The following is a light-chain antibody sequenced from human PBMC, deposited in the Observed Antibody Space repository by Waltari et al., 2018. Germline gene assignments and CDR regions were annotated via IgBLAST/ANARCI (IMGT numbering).Light chain of an antibody. CDR1: QSVLYSSNNKNY. CDR2: WAS. J-gene: IGKJ1*01. V-gene: IGKV4-1*01. CDR3: QQYYSHVRT. Sequence: DIVMTQSPDSLAVSLGERATINCQSSQSVLYSSNNKNYLAWYQQKPGQPPTLPIYWASTRESGVPDRFSGSGSGTEFTLTISSLQAEDVAVYYCQQYYSHVRTFGQGTKVEVK.